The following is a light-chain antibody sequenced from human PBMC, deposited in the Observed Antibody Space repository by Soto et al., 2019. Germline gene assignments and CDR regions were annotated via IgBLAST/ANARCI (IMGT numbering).Light chain of an antibody. Sequence: QSALTQPASVSGSPGQSITISCTGTSSDVGGYNYVSWYQQHPGKAHKLMIYDVSNRPSGVSNRLSGSKSGDTASLTISGIQAEEEVDYYCSSDTSSSTLLYVFGAGTKLTVL. V-gene: IGLV2-14*01. CDR1: SSDVGGYNY. CDR2: DVS. J-gene: IGLJ1*01. CDR3: SSDTSSSTLLYV.